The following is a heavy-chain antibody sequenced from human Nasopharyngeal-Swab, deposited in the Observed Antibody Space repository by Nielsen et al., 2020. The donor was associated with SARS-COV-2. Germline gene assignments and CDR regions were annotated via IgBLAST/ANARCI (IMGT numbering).Heavy chain of an antibody. CDR3: AASRGPGSYYYGSGDQSMDV. Sequence: GESLKISCKGSGYSFTSYWISWVRQMPGKGLEWMGRIDPGDSYNNYSPPFQGHVTISVDKSISTAYLQWSSLKASDTAMYYCAASRGPGSYYYGSGDQSMDVWGQGTTVTVSS. CDR2: IDPGDSYN. CDR1: GYSFTSYW. J-gene: IGHJ6*02. V-gene: IGHV5-10-1*01. D-gene: IGHD3-10*01.